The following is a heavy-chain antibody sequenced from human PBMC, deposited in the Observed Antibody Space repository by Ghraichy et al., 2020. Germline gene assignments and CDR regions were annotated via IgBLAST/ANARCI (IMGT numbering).Heavy chain of an antibody. CDR1: GFTFSSYA. CDR2: ISGSGGST. D-gene: IGHD6-13*01. V-gene: IGHV3-23*01. CDR3: AKEKGDRYSSSWYVNFYYYYMDV. J-gene: IGHJ6*03. Sequence: GGSLRLSCAASGFTFSSYAMSWVRQAPGKGLEWVSAISGSGGSTYYADSVKGRFTISRDNSKNTLYLQMNSLRAEDTAVYYCAKEKGDRYSSSWYVNFYYYYMDVWGKGTTVTVSS.